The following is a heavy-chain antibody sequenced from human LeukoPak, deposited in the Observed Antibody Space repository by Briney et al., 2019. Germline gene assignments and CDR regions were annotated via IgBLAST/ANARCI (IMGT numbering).Heavy chain of an antibody. CDR2: ISAYNGNT. CDR1: GFTFTSHG. D-gene: IGHD1-26*01. Sequence: ASVKLSCKASGFTFTSHGISWVRQAPGQGLEWMSWISAYNGNTNYAQKLQGRVTMTTDTSTSTAYMELRSLRSDDTAVYYCAGDLKGSWGPGFDYWGQGTLVTVSS. V-gene: IGHV1-18*01. CDR3: AGDLKGSWGPGFDY. J-gene: IGHJ4*02.